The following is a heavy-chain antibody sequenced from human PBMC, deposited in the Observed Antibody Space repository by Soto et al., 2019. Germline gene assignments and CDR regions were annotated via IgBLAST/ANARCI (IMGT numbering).Heavy chain of an antibody. D-gene: IGHD2-2*01. V-gene: IGHV3-21*01. Sequence: EVQLVESGGGLVKPGGSLRLSCAASGFTFSSYSMNWVRQAPGKGLEWVSSISSSSSYIYYADSVKGRFTISRDNAKNSLYLQMYSLRAEDTAVYYCARVVVVPAAIPWFDPWGQGTLVTVSS. CDR1: GFTFSSYS. CDR3: ARVVVVPAAIPWFDP. CDR2: ISSSSSYI. J-gene: IGHJ5*02.